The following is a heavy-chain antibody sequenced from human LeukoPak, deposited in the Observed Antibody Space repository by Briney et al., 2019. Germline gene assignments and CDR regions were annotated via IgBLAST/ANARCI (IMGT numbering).Heavy chain of an antibody. Sequence: GGSLRLSCAASGFTFSSYAMHWVRQAPGKGLEYVSAISSNGGSTYYANSVKGRFTISRDNSKNTLYLQMGSLRAGDMAVYYCARGPRDGYNGPFDYWGQGTLVTVSS. CDR2: ISSNGGST. CDR3: ARGPRDGYNGPFDY. J-gene: IGHJ4*02. CDR1: GFTFSSYA. D-gene: IGHD5-24*01. V-gene: IGHV3-64*01.